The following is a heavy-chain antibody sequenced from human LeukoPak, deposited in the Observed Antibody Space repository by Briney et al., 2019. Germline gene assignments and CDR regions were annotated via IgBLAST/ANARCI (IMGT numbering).Heavy chain of an antibody. CDR1: GGSRSSYY. D-gene: IGHD1-26*01. V-gene: IGHV4-4*07. Sequence: SETLTLTCTVSGGSRSSYYWSWIRQPAGKGLEWIGRIYTSGSTNYNASLKSRVSMSVDTSKNQFSLKLSSVTAADTAVFYCARENSGSYREFDYWGQGTLVTVSS. J-gene: IGHJ4*02. CDR2: IYTSGST. CDR3: ARENSGSYREFDY.